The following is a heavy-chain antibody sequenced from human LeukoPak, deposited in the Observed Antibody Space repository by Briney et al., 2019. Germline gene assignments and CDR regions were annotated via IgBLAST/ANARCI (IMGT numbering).Heavy chain of an antibody. J-gene: IGHJ6*03. CDR3: ARGRGVFGVVHYYMDV. Sequence: SETLSLTCAVYGGSFSGYYWSWLRQPPGKGLEWIGEINHSGSTNYNPSLKSRVTISVDTSKNQFSLKLSSVTAADTAVYYCARGRGVFGVVHYYMDVWGKGTTVTVSS. CDR1: GGSFSGYY. D-gene: IGHD3-3*01. CDR2: INHSGST. V-gene: IGHV4-34*01.